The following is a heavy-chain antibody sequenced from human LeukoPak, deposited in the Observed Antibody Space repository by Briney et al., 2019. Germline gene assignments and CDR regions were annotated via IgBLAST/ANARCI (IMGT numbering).Heavy chain of an antibody. J-gene: IGHJ6*03. V-gene: IGHV4-38-2*01. Sequence: SETLSLTCAVSGYSISSGYYWGWIRQPPGKGLEWIGSIYRSGSTYYNPSLESRVTISVDTSKNQFSLKLSSVTAADTAVYYCAKNWEHYYYYMDVWGKGTTVTVSS. CDR2: IYRSGST. CDR1: GYSISSGYY. CDR3: AKNWEHYYYYMDV. D-gene: IGHD1-26*01.